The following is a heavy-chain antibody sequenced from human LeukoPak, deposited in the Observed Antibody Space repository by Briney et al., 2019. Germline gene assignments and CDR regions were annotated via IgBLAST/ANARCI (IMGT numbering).Heavy chain of an antibody. D-gene: IGHD6-19*01. J-gene: IGHJ4*02. CDR1: GFTFSSYD. V-gene: IGHV3-30*03. CDR3: ARHNGWYDY. CDR2: ISNDGSNK. Sequence: GRSLRLSCEASGFTFSSYDMHWVRQAPGKGLEWVALISNDGSNKYHADSVKDRFTISRDNAKNSLYLQMNSLRAEDTAVYYCARHNGWYDYWGQGTLVTVSS.